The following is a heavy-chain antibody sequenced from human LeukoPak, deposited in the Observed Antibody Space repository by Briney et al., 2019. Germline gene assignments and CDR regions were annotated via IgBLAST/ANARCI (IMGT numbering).Heavy chain of an antibody. J-gene: IGHJ4*02. Sequence: GASVKVSCKVSGTYTLIELSMHWVRQAPGKGLEWMGGFDPEDGETIYAQKFKGRVTMTEDTSTDTAYMDLSSLRSEDTAVYYCARGGYSYGYMGYFDYWGQGTLVTVSS. CDR1: GTYTLIELS. CDR3: ARGGYSYGYMGYFDY. CDR2: FDPEDGET. V-gene: IGHV1-24*01. D-gene: IGHD5-18*01.